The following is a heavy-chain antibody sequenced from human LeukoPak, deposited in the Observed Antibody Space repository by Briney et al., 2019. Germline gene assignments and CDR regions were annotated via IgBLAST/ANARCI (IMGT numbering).Heavy chain of an antibody. V-gene: IGHV3-23*01. CDR2: ISGSGGST. D-gene: IGHD3-10*01. J-gene: IGHJ5*02. CDR1: GFTFSSYA. Sequence: HPGGSLRLSCAASGFTFSSYAMSWVRQAPGKGLEWVSAISGSGGSTYYADSVKGRFTISRDNSKNTLYLQMNSLRAEDTAVYYCAKADRWFGELNWFDPWGQGTLVTVSS. CDR3: AKADRWFGELNWFDP.